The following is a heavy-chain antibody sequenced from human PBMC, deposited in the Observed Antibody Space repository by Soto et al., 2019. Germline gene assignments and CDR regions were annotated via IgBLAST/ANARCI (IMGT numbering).Heavy chain of an antibody. D-gene: IGHD2-15*01. Sequence: ASVKGSCKASGYTFTSYDINWVRQATGQGLEWMGWMNPNSGNTGYAQKFQGRVTMTRNTSISTAYMELSSLRSEDTAVYYCARERGYCSGGSCYANWFDPWGQGTLVTVSS. CDR3: ARERGYCSGGSCYANWFDP. J-gene: IGHJ5*02. CDR2: MNPNSGNT. CDR1: GYTFTSYD. V-gene: IGHV1-8*01.